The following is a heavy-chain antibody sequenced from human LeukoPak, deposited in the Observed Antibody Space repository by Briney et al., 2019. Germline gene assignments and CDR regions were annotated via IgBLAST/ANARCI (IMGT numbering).Heavy chain of an antibody. D-gene: IGHD3-10*01. CDR2: IIPILGIA. CDR1: GGTFSSYA. V-gene: IGHV1-69*04. J-gene: IGHJ4*02. Sequence: SVKVSRKASGGTFSSYAISWVRQAPGQGLEWMGRIIPILGIANYAQKFQGRVTITADKSTSTAYMELSSLRSEDTAVYYCARQGSKVYYYGSEIFDYWGQGTLVTVSS. CDR3: ARQGSKVYYYGSEIFDY.